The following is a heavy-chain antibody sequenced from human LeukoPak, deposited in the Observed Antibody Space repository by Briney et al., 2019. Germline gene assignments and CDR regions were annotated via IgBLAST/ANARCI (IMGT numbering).Heavy chain of an antibody. CDR1: GFTFDDYA. CDR3: AKDIGQWLGKYYFDD. Sequence: GRSLRLSCAASGFTFDDYAMHWVRQAPGKGLEWVSGISWNSGSIGYADSVKGRFTISRDNAKNSLYLQMNSLRAEDTALYYCAKDIGQWLGKYYFDDWGQGTLVTVSS. CDR2: ISWNSGSI. V-gene: IGHV3-9*01. D-gene: IGHD6-19*01. J-gene: IGHJ4*02.